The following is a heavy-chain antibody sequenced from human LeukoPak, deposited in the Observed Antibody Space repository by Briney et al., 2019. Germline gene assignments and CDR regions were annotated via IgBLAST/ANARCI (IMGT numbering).Heavy chain of an antibody. Sequence: GASLILSCTASGFTFGDYAMSWVRHAPGRGLEWVGFIRSKAYGGTTEYAASVKGRFTISRDDSKSIAYLQMNSLKTEDTAVYSCARDKVDRPRFSHYHYYGMDVWGQGTTVTVSS. V-gene: IGHV3-49*04. J-gene: IGHJ6*02. CDR2: IRSKAYGGTT. CDR3: ARDKVDRPRFSHYHYYGMDV. D-gene: IGHD3-3*01. CDR1: GFTFGDYA.